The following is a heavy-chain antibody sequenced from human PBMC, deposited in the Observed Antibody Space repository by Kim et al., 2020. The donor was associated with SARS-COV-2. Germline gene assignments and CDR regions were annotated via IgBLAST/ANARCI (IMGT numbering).Heavy chain of an antibody. CDR1: GYTFTSYG. J-gene: IGHJ6*02. CDR2: ISAYNGNT. Sequence: ASVKVSCKASGYTFTSYGISWVRQAPGQGLEWMGWISAYNGNTNYAQKLQGRVTMTTDTSTSTAYMELRSLRSDDTAVYYCARDGYSHEHYYYGMDVWGQGTTVTVSS. D-gene: IGHD5-18*01. V-gene: IGHV1-18*01. CDR3: ARDGYSHEHYYYGMDV.